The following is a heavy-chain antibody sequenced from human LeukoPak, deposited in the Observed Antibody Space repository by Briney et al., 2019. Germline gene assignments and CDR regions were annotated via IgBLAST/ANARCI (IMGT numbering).Heavy chain of an antibody. CDR3: ARIQDSSASTWFDP. CDR1: GFSLSTSGVR. D-gene: IGHD6-19*01. J-gene: IGHJ5*02. Sequence: SGPTLVNPTQTLTLTCTLSGFSLSTSGVRVTWIRQPPGKALEWLARIDWDDDKFYSTSLRTRLTLSKDTSKNQVVLTMTNMDPVDTATYYCARIQDSSASTWFDPWGQGTLVTVSS. CDR2: IDWDDDK. V-gene: IGHV2-70*04.